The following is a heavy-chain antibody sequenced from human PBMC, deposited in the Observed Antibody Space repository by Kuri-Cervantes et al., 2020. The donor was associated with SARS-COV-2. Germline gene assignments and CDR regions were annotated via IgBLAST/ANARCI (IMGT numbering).Heavy chain of an antibody. J-gene: IGHJ6*02. CDR2: TDPSGSYT. CDR3: ARDMTYYYYGMDV. CDR1: GYSFTSYW. Sequence: GESLKISCKGSGYSFTSYWISWVRQMPGKGLEWMGRTDPSGSYTNYSPSFQGHVTISADKSISTAYLQWSSLKASDTAMYYCARDMTYYYYGMDVWGQGTTVTVSS. V-gene: IGHV5-10-1*01.